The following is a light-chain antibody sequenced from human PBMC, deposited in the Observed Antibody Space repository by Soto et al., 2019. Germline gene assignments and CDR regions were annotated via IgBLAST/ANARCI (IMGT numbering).Light chain of an antibody. Sequence: QAVVTQSPSASASLGASVKLTCTLSSGHSSYAIAWHQQQPEKGPRYLMKLNSDGRHIKGDGIPDRFSGSSSGAERYLTISSLQSEDEADYYCQTWGTGIRVFGGGTQLTVL. CDR3: QTWGTGIRV. J-gene: IGLJ7*01. CDR2: LNSDGRH. V-gene: IGLV4-69*01. CDR1: SGHSSYA.